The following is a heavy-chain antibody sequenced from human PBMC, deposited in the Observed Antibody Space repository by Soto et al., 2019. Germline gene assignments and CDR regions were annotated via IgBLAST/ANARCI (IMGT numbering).Heavy chain of an antibody. J-gene: IGHJ4*02. Sequence: SETLSLTCTVSGGSISSSSYYWGWIRQPPGKGLEWIGSIYYSGSTYYNPSLKSRVTISVDTSKNQFSLKLSSVTAADTAVYYCARKTIAAAAIDYWGQGTLVTVS. CDR1: GGSISSSSYY. CDR2: IYYSGST. CDR3: ARKTIAAAAIDY. D-gene: IGHD6-13*01. V-gene: IGHV4-39*01.